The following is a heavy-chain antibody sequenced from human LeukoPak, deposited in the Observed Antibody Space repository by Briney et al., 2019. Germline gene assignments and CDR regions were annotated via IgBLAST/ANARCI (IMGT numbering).Heavy chain of an antibody. CDR2: IFYSGST. CDR1: GGSISSGGYY. Sequence: SETLSLTCTVSGGSISSGGYYWSWIRQHPGKGLEWIGYIFYSGSTYYNPSLKSRVTISVDTSKNQFSLKLSSVTAADTAVYYCARVSGGFVIFDYWGQGTLVTVSS. CDR3: ARVSGGFVIFDY. J-gene: IGHJ4*02. D-gene: IGHD3-16*01. V-gene: IGHV4-31*03.